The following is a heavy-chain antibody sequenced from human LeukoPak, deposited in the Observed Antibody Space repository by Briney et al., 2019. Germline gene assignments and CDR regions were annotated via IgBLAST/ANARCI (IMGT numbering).Heavy chain of an antibody. V-gene: IGHV3-30*04. J-gene: IGHJ4*02. CDR1: GFTFSSYA. D-gene: IGHD3-10*01. CDR2: ISYDGSIK. CDR3: AREDGYYYDY. Sequence: GGSLRLSCAASGFTFSSYAMHWVRQAPGKGLEWVADISYDGSIKYYADSVKGRFTISRDSSKNTLYLQMSSVRAEDTAVYYCAREDGYYYDYWGQGTLVTVSS.